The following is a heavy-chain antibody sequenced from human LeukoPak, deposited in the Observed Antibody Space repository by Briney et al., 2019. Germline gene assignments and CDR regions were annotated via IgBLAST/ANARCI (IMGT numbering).Heavy chain of an antibody. CDR3: ARDGYYDFWRDWFDP. CDR2: IYTSGST. CDR1: GGSISSGSYY. D-gene: IGHD3-3*01. Sequence: SETLSLTCTVSGGSISSGSYYWSWIRQPAGKGPEWIGRIYTSGSTNYNPSLKSRVTISVDTSKNQFSLKLSSVTAADTAVYYCARDGYYDFWRDWFDPWGQGTLVTVSS. J-gene: IGHJ5*02. V-gene: IGHV4-61*02.